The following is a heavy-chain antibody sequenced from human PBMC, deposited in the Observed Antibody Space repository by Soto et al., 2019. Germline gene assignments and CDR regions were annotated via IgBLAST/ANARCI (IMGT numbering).Heavy chain of an antibody. CDR2: IFSNDEK. V-gene: IGHV2-26*01. CDR1: GFSLSNARMG. Sequence: QVTLTESGPVLVKPTETLTLTCTVSGFSLSNARMGVSWIRQPPGKALEWLAHIFSNDEKSCSTSLKSRLTICKDTSKSQVVLTMTNMDPVDTATYYCARIWGPYYYYGMDVWGQGTTVTVSS. CDR3: ARIWGPYYYYGMDV. J-gene: IGHJ6*02. D-gene: IGHD7-27*01.